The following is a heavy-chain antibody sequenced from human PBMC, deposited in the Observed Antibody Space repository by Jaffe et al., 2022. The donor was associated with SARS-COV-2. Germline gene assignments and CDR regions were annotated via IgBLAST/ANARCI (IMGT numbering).Heavy chain of an antibody. CDR2: ISSSSSYI. J-gene: IGHJ6*02. V-gene: IGHV3-21*01. Sequence: EVQLVESGGGLVKPGGSLRLSCAASGFTFSSYSMNWVRQAPGKGLEWVSSISSSSSYIYYADSVKGRFTISRDNAKNSLYLQMNSLRAEDTAVYYCARDNGYCSSTSCYMSYYYGMDVWGQGTTVTVSS. CDR1: GFTFSSYS. D-gene: IGHD2-2*02. CDR3: ARDNGYCSSTSCYMSYYYGMDV.